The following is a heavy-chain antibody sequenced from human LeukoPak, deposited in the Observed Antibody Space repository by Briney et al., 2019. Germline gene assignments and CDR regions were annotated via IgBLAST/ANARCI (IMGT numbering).Heavy chain of an antibody. CDR3: AKVGGYSDYYYYMDV. V-gene: IGHV3-30*02. CDR2: IRYDGSNK. Sequence: GGSLGLSWAAAGFTFSSHGMHLVRQAPGQGPEWVAFIRYDGSNKYYADSVKGRFTISRDNSKNTLYLQMNSLRAEDTAVYYCAKVGGYSDYYYYMDVWGKGTTVTVSS. J-gene: IGHJ6*03. CDR1: GFTFSSHG. D-gene: IGHD3-16*01.